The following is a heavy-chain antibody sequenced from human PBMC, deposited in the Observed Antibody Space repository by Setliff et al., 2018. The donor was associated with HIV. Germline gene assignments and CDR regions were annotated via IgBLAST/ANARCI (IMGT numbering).Heavy chain of an antibody. CDR2: INSDGSST. Sequence: LRLSCAASGFTFSSYWMHWVRQAPGKGLVWVSRINSDGSSTSYADSVKGRFTISRDNAKNTLYLQMNSLRAEDTAVYYCARDKGPYNFWSGYDTHYFDYWGQGTLVTGSA. J-gene: IGHJ4*02. CDR1: GFTFSSYW. D-gene: IGHD3-3*01. CDR3: ARDKGPYNFWSGYDTHYFDY. V-gene: IGHV3-74*01.